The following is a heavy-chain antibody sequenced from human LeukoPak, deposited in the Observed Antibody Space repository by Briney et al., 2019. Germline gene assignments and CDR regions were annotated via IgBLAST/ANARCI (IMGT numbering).Heavy chain of an antibody. Sequence: SETLSLICAVYGGSFSDYYWSWIRQPPGKGLEWIGSIYYSGSTYYNPSLKSRVTISVDTSKNQFSLKLSSVTAADTAVYYCARRPAPDGGGDYYGSGRLYAFDIWGQGTMVTVSS. V-gene: IGHV4-34*01. D-gene: IGHD3-10*01. CDR1: GGSFSDYY. CDR2: IYYSGST. CDR3: ARRPAPDGGGDYYGSGRLYAFDI. J-gene: IGHJ3*02.